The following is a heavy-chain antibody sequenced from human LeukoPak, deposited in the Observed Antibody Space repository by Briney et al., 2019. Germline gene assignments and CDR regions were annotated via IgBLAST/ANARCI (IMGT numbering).Heavy chain of an antibody. D-gene: IGHD3-22*01. J-gene: IGHJ4*02. CDR2: ISYDGSNK. Sequence: GRSLRLSCAASGFTFSNYGMHWVRQAPGKGLEWVAVISYDGSNKYYAESVKGRFTISRDNAKNSLYLQMNSLRAEDTAVYYCARYSYDSSGYRIDYWGQGTLVTVSS. CDR3: ARYSYDSSGYRIDY. V-gene: IGHV3-30*03. CDR1: GFTFSNYG.